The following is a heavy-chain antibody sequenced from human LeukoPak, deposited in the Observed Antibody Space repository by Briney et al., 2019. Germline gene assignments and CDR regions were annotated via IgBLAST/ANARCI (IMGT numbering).Heavy chain of an antibody. J-gene: IGHJ4*02. V-gene: IGHV1-18*01. CDR2: ISAYNGNT. CDR3: ATPTFPRGYSYGYDIFI. CDR1: GYTFTSYG. Sequence: ASVKVSCKASGYTFTSYGISWVRQAPGQGLEWMGWISAYNGNTNYAQKLQGRVTMTEDTSTDTAYMELSSLRSEDTAVYYCATPTFPRGYSYGYDIFIWGQGTLVTVSS. D-gene: IGHD5-18*01.